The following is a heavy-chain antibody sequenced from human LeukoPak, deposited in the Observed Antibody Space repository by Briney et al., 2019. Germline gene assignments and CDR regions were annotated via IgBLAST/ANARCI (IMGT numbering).Heavy chain of an antibody. V-gene: IGHV3-23*01. CDR3: ARERVVVRYFDY. D-gene: IGHD2-15*01. Sequence: GGSLRLSCAASGFTFSSYAMSWVRQAPGKGLEWVSAISGSGGSTYYADSVKGRFTISRDNAKNSLYLEMNSLRAEDTAVYYCARERVVVRYFDYWGQGTLVTVSS. CDR1: GFTFSSYA. CDR2: ISGSGGST. J-gene: IGHJ4*02.